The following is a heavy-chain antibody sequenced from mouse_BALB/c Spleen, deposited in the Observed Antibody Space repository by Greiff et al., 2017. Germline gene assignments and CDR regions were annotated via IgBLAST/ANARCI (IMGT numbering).Heavy chain of an antibody. V-gene: IGHV1-87*01. CDR2: IYPGDGDT. D-gene: IGHD2-1*01. Sequence: VQLQQSGAELARPGASVKLSCKASGYTFTSYWMQWVKQRPGQGLEWIGAIYPGDGDTRYTQKFKGKATLTADKSSSTAYMQLSSLASEDSAVYYCARDGGNYWFDVWGAGTTVTVSS. CDR3: ARDGGNYWFDV. CDR1: GYTFTSYW. J-gene: IGHJ1*01.